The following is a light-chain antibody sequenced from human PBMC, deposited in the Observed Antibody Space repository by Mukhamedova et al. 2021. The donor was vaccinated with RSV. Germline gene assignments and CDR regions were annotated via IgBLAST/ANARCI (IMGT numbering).Light chain of an antibody. J-gene: IGKJ2*01. CDR3: QQYYSTPYT. V-gene: IGKV4-1*01. CDR1: RSNNENY. CDR2: WAS. Sequence: RSNNENYLAWYQQKPGQPPKLLIYWASTRESGVPDRFSGSGSVTDFTLTISSLQAEDVAVYYCQQYYSTPYTFGQGTKLEIK.